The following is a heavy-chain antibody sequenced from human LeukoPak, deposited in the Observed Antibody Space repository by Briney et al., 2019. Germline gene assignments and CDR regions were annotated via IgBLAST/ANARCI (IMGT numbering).Heavy chain of an antibody. CDR3: ARERKDEYGDPTGVHFDY. CDR1: GGSISSYY. CDR2: IYYSGST. D-gene: IGHD4-17*01. V-gene: IGHV4-59*01. Sequence: KPSETLSLTCTVSGGSISSYYWSWIRQPPGKGLEWIGYIYYSGSTNYNPSLKSRVTISVDTSKNQFSLKLSSVTAADTAVYYCARERKDEYGDPTGVHFDYWGEGALVTVSS. J-gene: IGHJ4*02.